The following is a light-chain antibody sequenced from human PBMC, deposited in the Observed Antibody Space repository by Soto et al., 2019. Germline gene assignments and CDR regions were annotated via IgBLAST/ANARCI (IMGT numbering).Light chain of an antibody. CDR3: QQYGSSSWT. Sequence: EIVLTQSPGTLSLSPGEGATLSCRASQSVSSSYLAWYQQKPGQTPRLLIYGASSRATGIPDRFSGSGSGTDFTLTISRLEPEDFAVYYCQQYGSSSWTFGQGTKVENK. CDR1: QSVSSSY. V-gene: IGKV3-20*01. CDR2: GAS. J-gene: IGKJ1*01.